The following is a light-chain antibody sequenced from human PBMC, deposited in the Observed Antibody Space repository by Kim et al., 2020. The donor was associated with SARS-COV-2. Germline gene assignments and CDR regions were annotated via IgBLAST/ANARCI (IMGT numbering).Light chain of an antibody. V-gene: IGLV3-21*04. CDR2: YDI. CDR1: NIGSKS. CDR3: QVWDSSSDHRV. J-gene: IGLJ3*02. Sequence: PGKTARFTCGGNNIGSKSVLGYQQKPGQAPVLVNYYDIDRPSGIPERFSGSNSGKTATLTISRVEAGDEADYYFQVWDSSSDHRVFGGGTQLTVL.